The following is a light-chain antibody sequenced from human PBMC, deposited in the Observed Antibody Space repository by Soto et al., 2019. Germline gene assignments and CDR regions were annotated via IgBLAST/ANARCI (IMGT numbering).Light chain of an antibody. Sequence: DIQMTQSPSSLSASVGDRVTITCRASQSINTWLAWYQQRTGKAPKILVYDDSSLESGVPSRFRGSGSGTEFNLTISSLQADDFATYFCQKYNSYSWTCGQGTKVDIK. J-gene: IGKJ1*01. CDR3: QKYNSYSWT. CDR2: DDS. V-gene: IGKV1-5*01. CDR1: QSINTW.